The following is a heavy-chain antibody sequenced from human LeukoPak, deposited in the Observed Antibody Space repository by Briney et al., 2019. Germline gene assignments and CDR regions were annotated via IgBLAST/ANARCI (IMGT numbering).Heavy chain of an antibody. CDR3: ARVNGAATEYYYYYYMDV. Sequence: SETLSLTCTVSGGSISWSSYYWGWIRQPPGKGLEWIGNIYYSGSTYHNPSLKSRVTISVDTSKNQFSLKLSSVTAADTAVYYCARVNGAATEYYYYYYMDVWGKGTTVTVSS. CDR1: GGSISWSSYY. V-gene: IGHV4-39*07. J-gene: IGHJ6*03. D-gene: IGHD2-15*01. CDR2: IYYSGST.